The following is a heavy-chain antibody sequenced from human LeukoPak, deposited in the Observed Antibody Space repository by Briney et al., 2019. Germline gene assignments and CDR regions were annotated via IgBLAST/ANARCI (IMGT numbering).Heavy chain of an antibody. V-gene: IGHV3-74*01. Sequence: GGSLRLSCAASGFTFSSYWMHWVRQAPGKGLVWVSRIYSDGITTNYADSVKGRFTISRDNAKNTLYLQMNSLRAEDTAVYYCARSLGISYFDYWGQGTLVTVSS. CDR3: ARSLGISYFDY. J-gene: IGHJ4*02. CDR2: IYSDGITT. CDR1: GFTFSSYW. D-gene: IGHD3-16*01.